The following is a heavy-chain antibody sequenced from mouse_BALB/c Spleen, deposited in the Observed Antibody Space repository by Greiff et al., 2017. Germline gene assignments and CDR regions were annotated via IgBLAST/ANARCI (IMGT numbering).Heavy chain of an antibody. V-gene: IGHV14-3*02. Sequence: EVQLQESGAELVKPGASVKLSCTASGFNIKDTYMHWVKQRPEQGLEWIGRIDPANGNTKYDPKFQGKATITADTSSNTAYLQLSSLTSEDTAVYYCARLYGNYPYYYAMDYWGQGTSVTVSS. CDR2: IDPANGNT. J-gene: IGHJ4*01. D-gene: IGHD2-1*01. CDR1: GFNIKDTY. CDR3: ARLYGNYPYYYAMDY.